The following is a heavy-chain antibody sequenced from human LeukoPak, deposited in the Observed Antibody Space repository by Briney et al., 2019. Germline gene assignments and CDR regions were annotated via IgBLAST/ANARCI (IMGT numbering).Heavy chain of an antibody. D-gene: IGHD3-10*01. CDR1: GXSISRSTYY. CDR2: IYYSGST. J-gene: IGHJ5*02. V-gene: IGHV4-39*07. Sequence: PSETLSLTCTVSGXSISRSTYYWVWIRQPPGRGLEWIGSIYYSGSTYYNPSLKSRVTLSVDTSKNQFSLKLSSVTAADTAVYYCARVGQFQKLLWFGESPNWFDPWGQGTLVTVSS. CDR3: ARVGQFQKLLWFGESPNWFDP.